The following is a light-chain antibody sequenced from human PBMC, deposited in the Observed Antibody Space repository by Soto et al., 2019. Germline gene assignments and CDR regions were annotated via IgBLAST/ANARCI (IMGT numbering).Light chain of an antibody. CDR2: KAS. J-gene: IGKJ1*01. CDR1: QNISSW. V-gene: IGKV1-5*03. CDR3: QHYKCHPDA. Sequence: DIQVTQSPATLSASVGERVSITCRASQNISSWLAWYQQKPGKAPKLLIYKASTLKSGVPSRFSGSGSGTEFTLTISSLQADDFATYCCQHYKCHPDAFGQGTKVDIK.